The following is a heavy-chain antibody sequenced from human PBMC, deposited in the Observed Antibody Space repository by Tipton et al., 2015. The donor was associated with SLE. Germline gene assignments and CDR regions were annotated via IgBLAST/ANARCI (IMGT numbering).Heavy chain of an antibody. V-gene: IGHV6-1*01. CDR3: AREFRVVVVAATPNWFDP. CDR2: TYYRSKWYN. D-gene: IGHD2-15*01. J-gene: IGHJ5*02. CDR1: GDSVSSNSAA. Sequence: GLVKPSQTLSLTCAISGDSVSSNSAAWNWIRQSPSRGLEWLGRTYYRSKWYNDYAVSVKSRITINPDTSKNQFSLQLNSVTPEDTAVYYCAREFRVVVVAATPNWFDPWGQGTLVTVSS.